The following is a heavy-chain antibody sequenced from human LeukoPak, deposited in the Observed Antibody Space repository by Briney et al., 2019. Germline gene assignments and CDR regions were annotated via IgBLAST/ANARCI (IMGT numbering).Heavy chain of an antibody. V-gene: IGHV1-2*02. CDR3: ARESVTAMEYYFDY. Sequence: ASVKVSCKASGYTFTGYYMHWVRQAPGQGLEWMGWVNPNSGGTNYAQKFQGRVTMTRDTSISTAYMELSRLRSDDTAVYYCARESVTAMEYYFDYWGQGTLVTVSS. D-gene: IGHD5-18*01. CDR1: GYTFTGYY. J-gene: IGHJ4*02. CDR2: VNPNSGGT.